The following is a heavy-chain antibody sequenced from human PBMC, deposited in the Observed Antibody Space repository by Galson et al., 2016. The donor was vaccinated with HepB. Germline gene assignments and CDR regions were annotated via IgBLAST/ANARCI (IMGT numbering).Heavy chain of an antibody. Sequence: SETLSLTCSVSGGSISPYYWSWIRQPPGKGLEWIGYIYYKGNTDYNPSLKSRVTMSVDRSKNQFSLKLSSVTAADTAVYYCARVGSHMVQGITGNAFDIWGQGTMVTVSS. D-gene: IGHD3-10*01. J-gene: IGHJ3*02. CDR2: IYYKGNT. CDR1: GGSISPYY. V-gene: IGHV4-59*12. CDR3: ARVGSHMVQGITGNAFDI.